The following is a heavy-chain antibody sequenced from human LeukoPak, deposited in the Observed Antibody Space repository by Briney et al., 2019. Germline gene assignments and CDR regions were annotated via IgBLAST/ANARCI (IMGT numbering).Heavy chain of an antibody. CDR1: GGSISSSSYY. V-gene: IGHV4-39*01. CDR2: IYYSGST. D-gene: IGHD6-19*01. CDR3: ARHSRVVAGIYYYYYMDV. Sequence: SETLSLTCTVSGGSISSSSYYWGWIRQPPGKGLEWIGSIYYSGSTYYNPSLKSRVTISVDTSKNQFSLKLSSGAAAARVVYFCARHSRVVAGIYYYYYMDVWGKGTTVTVSS. J-gene: IGHJ6*03.